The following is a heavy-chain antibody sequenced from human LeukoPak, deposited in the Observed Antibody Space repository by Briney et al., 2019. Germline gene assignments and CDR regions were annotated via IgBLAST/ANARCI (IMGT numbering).Heavy chain of an antibody. J-gene: IGHJ4*02. D-gene: IGHD7-27*01. Sequence: GGSLRLSCAASGFTFSTHAMSWVRQAPGKGLEWVSAVTSGGSTYNADSVKGRFTISRDDSKNMLYLQMNSLRAEDTAVYYCARADWGSVDCWGQGTLVTVSS. CDR1: GFTFSTHA. CDR2: VTSGGST. CDR3: ARADWGSVDC. V-gene: IGHV3-23*01.